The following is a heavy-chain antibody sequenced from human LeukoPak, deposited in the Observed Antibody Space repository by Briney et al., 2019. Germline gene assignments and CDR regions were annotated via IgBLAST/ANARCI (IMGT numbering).Heavy chain of an antibody. CDR1: GGSFSGYY. Sequence: PSETLSLTCAVYGGSFSGYYWSWIRQPPGKELEWIGEINHSGSTNYNPSLKSRVTISVDTSKNQFSLKLSSVTAADTAVYYCARMPVAIAAAGKDYWGQGTLVTVSS. J-gene: IGHJ4*02. D-gene: IGHD6-13*01. CDR3: ARMPVAIAAAGKDY. V-gene: IGHV4-34*01. CDR2: INHSGST.